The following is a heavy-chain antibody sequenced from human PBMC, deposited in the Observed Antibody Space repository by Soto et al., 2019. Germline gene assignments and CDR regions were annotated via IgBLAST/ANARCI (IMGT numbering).Heavy chain of an antibody. V-gene: IGHV3-64*01. CDR2: ISSNGGST. J-gene: IGHJ4*02. CDR3: ASGAHDSYFWSGYYLEPILDY. CDR1: GFTFSSYA. D-gene: IGHD3-3*01. Sequence: GGSLRLSCAASGFTFSSYAMHWVRQAPGKGLEYVSAISSNGGSTYYANSVKGRFTISRDNSKNTLYLQMGSLRVEDMAVYYCASGAHDSYFWSGYYLEPILDYWGQGTLVTVSS.